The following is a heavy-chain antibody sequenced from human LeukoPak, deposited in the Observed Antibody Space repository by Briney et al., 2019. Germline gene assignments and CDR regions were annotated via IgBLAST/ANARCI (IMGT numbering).Heavy chain of an antibody. CDR3: ARDAVGAILDY. D-gene: IGHD1-26*01. CDR1: GYTFTNFG. V-gene: IGHV1-18*01. J-gene: IGHJ4*02. Sequence: GASVKVSCKTSGYTFTNFGISWVRQAPGQGLEWMGWISGYNGNTNYEQKFQGRVTMTTGTSTSTSYMELRSLRSDDTAVYYCARDAVGAILDYWGQGTLVTVSS. CDR2: ISGYNGNT.